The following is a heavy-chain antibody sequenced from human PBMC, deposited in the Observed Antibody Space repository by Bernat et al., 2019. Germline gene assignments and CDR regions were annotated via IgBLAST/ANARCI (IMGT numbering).Heavy chain of an antibody. CDR2: IKSQTDGGKT. CDR3: ATEWQYYDYIWGSYRSGDYFDY. J-gene: IGHJ4*02. Sequence: EVQLVESGGGLVKPGGSLRLSCAASGFTFSNAWMSWVRQAPGKGLEWVGRIKSQTDGGKTDDAAPVKAKFTISRDDSKNTLYLQMNSLKTEDTAVYYCATEWQYYDYIWGSYRSGDYFDYWGQGTLVTVSS. CDR1: GFTFSNAW. D-gene: IGHD3-16*02. V-gene: IGHV3-15*01.